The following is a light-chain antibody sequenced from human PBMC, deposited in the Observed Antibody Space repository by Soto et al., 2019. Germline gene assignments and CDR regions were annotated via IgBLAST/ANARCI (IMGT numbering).Light chain of an antibody. J-gene: IGKJ2*01. CDR3: HHLHSVPPTD. V-gene: IGKV1-39*01. CDR1: QHINTS. CDR2: GAS. Sequence: DIQMTQSPSSLSASVGDTVTITCRASQHINTSLNWYQQKPGKAPKVLIYGASNLQSGVPSSFSGSGSGTDFPLTITSLQPEHFATYYCHHLHSVPPTDFGQGTKVEMK.